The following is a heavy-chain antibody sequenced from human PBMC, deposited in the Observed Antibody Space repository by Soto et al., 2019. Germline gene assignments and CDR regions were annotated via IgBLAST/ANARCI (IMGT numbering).Heavy chain of an antibody. J-gene: IGHJ1*01. CDR2: INHSGNT. CDR1: GGSFSGYF. V-gene: IGHV4-34*01. CDR3: ARGLRDSSGYYHVHYFQH. Sequence: QVQLHQWGAGLLKPSDTLSLTCAVYGGSFSGYFWTWLRHPPGKGLEWIGEINHSGNTNYSPSPKSRVTISLDTSKNQFSLKLSSVTAADTAVYYCARGLRDSSGYYHVHYFQHWGQGTLVTVSS. D-gene: IGHD3-22*01.